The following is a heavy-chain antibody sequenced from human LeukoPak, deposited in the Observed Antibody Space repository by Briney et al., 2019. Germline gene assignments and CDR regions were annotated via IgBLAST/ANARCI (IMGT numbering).Heavy chain of an antibody. CDR2: IYYSGST. CDR3: ARGMWIVVVPAALDYFDY. Sequence: SETLSLTCTVSGGSISSSSYYWGWIRQPPGKGLEWIGSIYYSGSTYYNPSLKSRVTISVDTSKNQFSLKLSSVTAADTAVYYCARGMWIVVVPAALDYFDYWGQGTLVTVSS. J-gene: IGHJ4*02. V-gene: IGHV4-39*07. D-gene: IGHD2-2*01. CDR1: GGSISSSSYY.